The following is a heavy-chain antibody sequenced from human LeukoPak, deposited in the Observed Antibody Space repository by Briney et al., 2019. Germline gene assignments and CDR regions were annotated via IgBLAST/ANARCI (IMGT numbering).Heavy chain of an antibody. CDR3: AKDICPDGYNYHAFDI. D-gene: IGHD5-24*01. CDR1: GFTFDDYA. CDR2: ISWNSGSI. Sequence: GGSLRLSCAASGFTFDDYAMHWVRQAPGKGLEWVSGISWNSGSIGYADSVKGRFTISRDNAKNSLYLQMNSLRAEDTALYYCAKDICPDGYNYHAFDIWGQGTMVTVSS. V-gene: IGHV3-9*01. J-gene: IGHJ3*02.